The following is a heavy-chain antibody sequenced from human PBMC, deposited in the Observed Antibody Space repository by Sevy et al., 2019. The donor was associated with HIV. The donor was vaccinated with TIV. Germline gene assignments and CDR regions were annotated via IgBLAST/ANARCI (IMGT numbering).Heavy chain of an antibody. J-gene: IGHJ6*03. CDR3: TKVMEIWQELKSYYMDV. D-gene: IGHD1-26*01. CDR1: GFTLSNTW. Sequence: GGSLRLSCAASGFTLSNTWMSWIRQAPGKGLEWVGRIKSKTDGGITDYAAPVKGRFSISRDDSKNTLYLQMSSLKTEDTALYYCTKVMEIWQELKSYYMDVWGKGTTVTVSS. V-gene: IGHV3-15*01. CDR2: IKSKTDGGIT.